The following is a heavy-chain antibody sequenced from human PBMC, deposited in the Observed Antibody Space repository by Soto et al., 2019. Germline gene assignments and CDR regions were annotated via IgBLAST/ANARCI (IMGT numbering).Heavy chain of an antibody. CDR2: IYYSGST. D-gene: IGHD3-22*01. CDR3: ARGMDCCDSSGYPNSFGH. CDR1: GGSISSYY. Sequence: SETLSLTCTVSGGSISSYYWSWIRQPPGKGLEWIGYIYYSGSTNYNPSLKSRVTISVDTSKNQFSLKLSSVTAADTAVYYCARGMDCCDSSGYPNSFGHWGQGTLVTVSS. V-gene: IGHV4-59*01. J-gene: IGHJ5*02.